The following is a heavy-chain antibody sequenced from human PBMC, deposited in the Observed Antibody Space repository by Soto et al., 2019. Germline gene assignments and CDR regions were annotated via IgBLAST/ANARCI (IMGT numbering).Heavy chain of an antibody. CDR2: ISAYNGNT. Sequence: GASVKVSCKASGYTFTSYGISWVRQAPGQGLEWMGWISAYNGNTNYAQKLQGRVTMTTDTSTSTAYMELRSLRSDDTAVYYCARYGYDILTGYLNYFDYWGQGTLVTVSS. V-gene: IGHV1-18*01. CDR3: ARYGYDILTGYLNYFDY. CDR1: GYTFTSYG. D-gene: IGHD3-9*01. J-gene: IGHJ4*02.